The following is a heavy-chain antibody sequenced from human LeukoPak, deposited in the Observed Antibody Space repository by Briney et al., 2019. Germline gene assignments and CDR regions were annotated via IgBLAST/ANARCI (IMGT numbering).Heavy chain of an antibody. CDR1: GFTFSSYW. V-gene: IGHV3-30-3*01. J-gene: IGHJ4*02. Sequence: GGSLRLSCAASGFTFSSYWMSWVRQAPGKGLEWVAVISYDGSNKYYADSVKGRFTISRDNSKNTLYLQMNSLRAEDTAVYYCARDRDSSGWLNWGQGTLVTVSS. CDR2: ISYDGSNK. CDR3: ARDRDSSGWLN. D-gene: IGHD6-19*01.